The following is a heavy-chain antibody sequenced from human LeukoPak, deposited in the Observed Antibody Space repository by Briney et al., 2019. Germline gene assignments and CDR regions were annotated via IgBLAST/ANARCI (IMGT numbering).Heavy chain of an antibody. CDR1: GFMFSDYC. CDR3: ARARDSGAYYRAFDS. V-gene: IGHV3-7*01. J-gene: IGHJ4*02. D-gene: IGHD3-22*01. Sequence: PGGSLRPSCAASGFMFSDYCMNWVRQAPDKGLEWVASIREDGRETFYVDSVKGRFTISRDNTKNLLYLQMTSLRAEDTALYYCARARDSGAYYRAFDSWGQGTLVTVSS. CDR2: IREDGRET.